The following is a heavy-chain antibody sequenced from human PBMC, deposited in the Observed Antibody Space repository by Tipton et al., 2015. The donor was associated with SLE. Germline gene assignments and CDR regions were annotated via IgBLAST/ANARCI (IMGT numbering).Heavy chain of an antibody. V-gene: IGHV4-39*07. D-gene: IGHD5-24*01. CDR2: IYYSGST. CDR1: GGSISSSSYY. J-gene: IGHJ4*02. Sequence: TLSLTCTVSGGSISSSSYYWGWIRQPPGKGLEWIGGIYYSGSTYNNPSLKSRITISADTTKNQFSLKLSSVTAADTAVYYCASLSRDGYNNLAYWGQGTLVTVSS. CDR3: ASLSRDGYNNLAY.